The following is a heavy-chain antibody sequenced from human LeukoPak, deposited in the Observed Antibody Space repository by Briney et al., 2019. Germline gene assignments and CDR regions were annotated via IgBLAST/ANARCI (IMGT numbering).Heavy chain of an antibody. CDR1: GGSVGTTNYY. CDR2: IHSSGST. V-gene: IGHV4-61*05. D-gene: IGHD3-10*01. Sequence: PSETLSLTCTVSGGSVGTTNYYWGWIRQTPGKGLEWIGYIHSSGSTNNSPSLRSRVTISVDTSKIQFSLKLSSVTAADTALYYCARYGSGTYAFDIWGQGTMVTVSS. J-gene: IGHJ3*02. CDR3: ARYGSGTYAFDI.